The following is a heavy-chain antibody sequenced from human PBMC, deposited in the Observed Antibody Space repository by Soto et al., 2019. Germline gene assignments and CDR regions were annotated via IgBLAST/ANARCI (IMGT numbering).Heavy chain of an antibody. D-gene: IGHD3-10*01. J-gene: IGHJ6*03. V-gene: IGHV4-39*01. CDR3: ARHRGGYYGPGSYLYYMDV. Sequence: PSETLSLTCTVSGGSISSSSDYWGWIRQPPGKGLEWIGSIYYSGSTYYNPSLKSRVTISVDTSKNQFSLKLSSVTAADTAVYYCARHRGGYYGPGSYLYYMDVWGKGTTVT. CDR1: GGSISSSSDY. CDR2: IYYSGST.